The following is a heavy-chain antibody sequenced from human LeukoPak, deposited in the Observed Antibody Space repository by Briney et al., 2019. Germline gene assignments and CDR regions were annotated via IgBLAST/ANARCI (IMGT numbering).Heavy chain of an antibody. V-gene: IGHV4-59*08. D-gene: IGHD1-20*01. CDR3: ARHSNWNGGVDWFDP. CDR1: GGSNY. CDR2: IHYSGSP. Sequence: PSETLSLTCTVSGGSNYWSWIRQPPGKGLEWIAYIHYSGSPNYNPSLKSRVTISIDTSKNQFSLNLNSVTAADTAVYYCARHSNWNGGVDWFDPWGQGALVTVSS. J-gene: IGHJ5*02.